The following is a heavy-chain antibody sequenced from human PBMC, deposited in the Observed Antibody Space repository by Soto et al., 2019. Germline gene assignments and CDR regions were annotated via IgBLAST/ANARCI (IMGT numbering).Heavy chain of an antibody. CDR1: GYTLTELS. D-gene: IGHD6-13*01. CDR3: ATAPPAAAGFDY. J-gene: IGHJ4*02. CDR2: FDPEDGET. V-gene: IGHV1-24*01. Sequence: ASVKVSCKVSGYTLTELSMHWVGQAPGKGLEWMGGFDPEDGETIYAQKFQGRVTMTEDTSTDTAYMELSSLRSEDTAVYYCATAPPAAAGFDYWGQGTLVTVSS.